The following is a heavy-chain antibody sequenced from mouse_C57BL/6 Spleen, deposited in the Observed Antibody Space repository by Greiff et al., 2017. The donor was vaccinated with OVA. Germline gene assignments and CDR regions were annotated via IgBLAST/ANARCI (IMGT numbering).Heavy chain of an antibody. Sequence: QVQLQQPGAELVRPGTSVKLSCKASGYTFTSYWMHWVKQRPGQGLEWIGVIDPSDSYTNYNQKFKGKATLTVDTSSSTAYMQLSSLTSEDSAVYYCARLPLLSDFDYWGQGTTLTVSS. CDR3: ARLPLLSDFDY. D-gene: IGHD2-10*01. CDR1: GYTFTSYW. CDR2: IDPSDSYT. V-gene: IGHV1-59*01. J-gene: IGHJ2*01.